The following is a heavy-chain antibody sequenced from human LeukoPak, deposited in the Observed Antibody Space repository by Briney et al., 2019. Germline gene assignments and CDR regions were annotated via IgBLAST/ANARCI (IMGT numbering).Heavy chain of an antibody. D-gene: IGHD3-22*01. V-gene: IGHV4-59*01. J-gene: IGHJ5*02. CDR3: ARVPLYYDSSGVGWFDP. Sequence: SETLSLTCTVSGGSISSYYWSWIRQPPGKGLEWIGYIYYSGSANYNPSLKSRVTISVDTSKNQFSLKLSSVTAADTAVYYCARVPLYYDSSGVGWFDPWGQGTLVTVSS. CDR1: GGSISSYY. CDR2: IYYSGSA.